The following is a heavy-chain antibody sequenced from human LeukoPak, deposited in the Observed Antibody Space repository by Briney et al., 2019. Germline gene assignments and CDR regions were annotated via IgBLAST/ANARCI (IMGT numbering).Heavy chain of an antibody. Sequence: ASVKVSCKASGYTFTSYDINWVRQATGQGLEWMGWMNPDSGNTGYAQKFQGRVTITRNTSISTAYMELSSLRSEDTAVYYCARFAVHRRITVPGQFGLDYWGQGTLVSVSS. CDR2: MNPDSGNT. J-gene: IGHJ4*02. D-gene: IGHD6-19*01. CDR3: ARFAVHRRITVPGQFGLDY. CDR1: GYTFTSYD. V-gene: IGHV1-8*03.